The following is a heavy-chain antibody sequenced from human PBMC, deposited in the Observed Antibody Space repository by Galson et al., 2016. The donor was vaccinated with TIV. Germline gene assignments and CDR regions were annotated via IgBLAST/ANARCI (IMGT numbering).Heavy chain of an antibody. Sequence: SETLSLTCSVSGGSISTYYWTWIRQPPGKGLEWIGHAFYSGSTDYNPSLKSRVTISLDTSKNQFSLKLTSVTAADTAVYYCARDKSDFDTVDYFYYYMDVWGKGTTVTVSS. D-gene: IGHD2-21*02. V-gene: IGHV4-59*01. CDR1: GGSISTYY. CDR3: ARDKSDFDTVDYFYYYMDV. CDR2: AFYSGST. J-gene: IGHJ6*03.